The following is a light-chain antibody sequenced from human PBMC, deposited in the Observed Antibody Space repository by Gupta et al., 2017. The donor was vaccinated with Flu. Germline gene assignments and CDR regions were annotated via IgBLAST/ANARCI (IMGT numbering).Light chain of an antibody. CDR1: QSVSSY. V-gene: IGKV3-11*01. CDR3: QLRINGHPLNT. J-gene: IGKJ2*01. Sequence: ILLTQSPATLSLSPGERATLTCRASQSVSSYLEWYQQKPGQAPMRLIYDASNRFKGSIPMCSSSRGATAVSITIISSVPADFEVYYCQLRINGHPLNTFGEGTRMEIK. CDR2: DAS.